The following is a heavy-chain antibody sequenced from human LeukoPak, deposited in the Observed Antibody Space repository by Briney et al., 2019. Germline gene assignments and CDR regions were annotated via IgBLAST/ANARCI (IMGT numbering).Heavy chain of an antibody. J-gene: IGHJ6*03. CDR1: GVTFSDSA. Sequence: PGGSLRLSCEASGVTFSDSAMTWVRQVPVKGLEWVSSISSSGSYIYYADSVKGRFTISRDNAKNSLYLQMNSLRADDTAVYHCARGAGTIFGEYYYYMDVWGKGTAVTVSS. D-gene: IGHD3-3*01. CDR3: ARGAGTIFGEYYYYMDV. CDR2: ISSSGSYI. V-gene: IGHV3-21*01.